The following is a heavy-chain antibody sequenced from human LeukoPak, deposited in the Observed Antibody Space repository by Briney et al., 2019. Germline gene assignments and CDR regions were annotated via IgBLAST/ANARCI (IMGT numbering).Heavy chain of an antibody. J-gene: IGHJ5*02. D-gene: IGHD6-19*01. CDR2: IYSGGST. CDR1: GFTFSSYA. Sequence: PGGSLRLSCAASGFTFSSYAMSWVRQATGKGLEWVSVIYSGGSTYYADSVKGRFTISRDNSKNTLYLQMNSLRAEDTAVYYCAREIGVAVAGIHMSGWFDPWGQGTLVTVSS. V-gene: IGHV3-66*01. CDR3: AREIGVAVAGIHMSGWFDP.